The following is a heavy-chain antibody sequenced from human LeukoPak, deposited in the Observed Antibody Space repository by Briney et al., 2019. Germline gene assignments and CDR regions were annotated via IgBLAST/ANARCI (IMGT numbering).Heavy chain of an antibody. V-gene: IGHV3-64*01. Sequence: GGSLRLSCAASGFTFGSYAMHWVRQAPGKGLEYVSAISSNGGSTYYANSVKGRFTISRDNSKNTLYLQMGSLRAEDMAVYYCARSRYNWNDALDYFDYWGQGTLVTVSS. D-gene: IGHD1-20*01. J-gene: IGHJ4*02. CDR1: GFTFGSYA. CDR2: ISSNGGST. CDR3: ARSRYNWNDALDYFDY.